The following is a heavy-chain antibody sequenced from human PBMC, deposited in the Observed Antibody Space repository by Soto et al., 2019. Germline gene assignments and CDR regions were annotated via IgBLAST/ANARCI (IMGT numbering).Heavy chain of an antibody. CDR3: AKGEGGSGSYNRACDY. V-gene: IGHV4-39*01. J-gene: IGHJ4*02. Sequence: PSETLSLTCTVSGGSISSSSYYWGWIRQPPGKGLEWIGSIYYSGSTYYNPSLKSRVTISVDTSKNQFSLKLSSVTAADTAVYYCAKGEGGSGSYNRACDYWGQGSMVTVSS. CDR2: IYYSGST. CDR1: GGSISSSSYY. D-gene: IGHD3-10*01.